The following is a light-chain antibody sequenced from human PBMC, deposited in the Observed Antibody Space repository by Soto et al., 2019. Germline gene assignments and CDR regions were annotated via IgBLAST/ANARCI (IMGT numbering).Light chain of an antibody. J-gene: IGLJ3*02. CDR2: GNT. Sequence: QPVLTQPPSVSGAPGQRVTISCTGSSSNIGAGYDVHWYQQVPGTAPKLLIYGNTNRPSGVPDRFSGSKSGTSASLAITGLQAEDEADYYCQSYDSSLSGWRVFGGGTKLTVL. V-gene: IGLV1-40*01. CDR3: QSYDSSLSGWRV. CDR1: SSNIGAGYD.